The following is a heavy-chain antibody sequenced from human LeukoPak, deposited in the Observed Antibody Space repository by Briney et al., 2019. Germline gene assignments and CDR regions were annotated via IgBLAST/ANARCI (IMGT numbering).Heavy chain of an antibody. D-gene: IGHD6-6*01. V-gene: IGHV4-4*07. CDR1: GGTISSYY. CDR2: IYTSGST. CDR3: ARERGHPWSIAARRNYYYMDV. Sequence: SETLSLTCTVSGGTISSYYWSWIRQPAGKGLEWIGRIYTSGSTNYNPSLKSRVTMSVDTSKNQFSLKLSSVTAPDTAVYYCARERGHPWSIAARRNYYYMDVWGKGTTFTVSS. J-gene: IGHJ6*03.